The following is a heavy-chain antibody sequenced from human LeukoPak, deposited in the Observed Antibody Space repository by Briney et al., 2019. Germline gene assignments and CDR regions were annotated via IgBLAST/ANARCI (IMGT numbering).Heavy chain of an antibody. CDR2: ISYDGSNK. J-gene: IGHJ4*02. Sequence: GGSLRLSCAASGFTFSSYGMHWVRQAPGKGLEWVAVISYDGSNKYYADSVKGRFTISRDNSKNTLYLQMNSLKTEDTAVYYCTTDSNMVRGVIGYFDYWGQGTLVTVSS. CDR3: TTDSNMVRGVIGYFDY. D-gene: IGHD3-10*01. V-gene: IGHV3-30*03. CDR1: GFTFSSYG.